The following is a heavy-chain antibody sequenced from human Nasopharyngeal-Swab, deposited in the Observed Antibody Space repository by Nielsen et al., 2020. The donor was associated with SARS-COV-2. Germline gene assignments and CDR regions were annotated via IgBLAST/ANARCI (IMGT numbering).Heavy chain of an antibody. J-gene: IGHJ4*02. CDR1: GYSFTSYW. Sequence: GESLKISCKGSGYSFTSYWIGWVRQMPGKGLEWMGIIYPGDSDTRYSPSFQGQVTISADKSISTAYLQWSSLKASDTAMYYCARREGSSSWYGMASFDYWGQGTPVTVSS. CDR3: ARREGSSSWYGMASFDY. CDR2: IYPGDSDT. D-gene: IGHD6-13*01. V-gene: IGHV5-51*01.